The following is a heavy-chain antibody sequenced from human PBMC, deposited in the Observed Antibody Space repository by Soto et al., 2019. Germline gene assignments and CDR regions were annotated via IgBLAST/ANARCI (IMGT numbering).Heavy chain of an antibody. J-gene: IGHJ4*02. CDR1: GFTFSNYA. D-gene: IGHD3-9*01. Sequence: VQLLESGGGLVQPGGSLRLSCAASGFTFSNYAMSWVRQAPGKGLEWVSGMSNSGSRTYYADSVKGRFIISRDNSKNTLSLQMTSLRPEATAVYYCARAYFDILTGYFGDYWGQGTLVSVSS. CDR2: MSNSGSRT. V-gene: IGHV3-23*01. CDR3: ARAYFDILTGYFGDY.